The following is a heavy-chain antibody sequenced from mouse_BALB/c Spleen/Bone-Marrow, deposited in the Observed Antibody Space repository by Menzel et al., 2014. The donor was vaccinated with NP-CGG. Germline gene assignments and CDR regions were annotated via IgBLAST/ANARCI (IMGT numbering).Heavy chain of an antibody. V-gene: IGHV1-9*01. CDR1: GYTFSSYW. CDR2: ILPGSGST. CDR3: ARGIRNYFDY. D-gene: IGHD3-2*02. J-gene: IGHJ2*01. Sequence: VQLQQSGAELVKPGASVKISCKATGYTFSSYWREFIKQRPGHGLEWIGEILPGSGSTHYNEKFKGMATFTADTSSNTSYMQLSSLTSEDAAFYYCARGIRNYFDYWGQGTTLTVSS.